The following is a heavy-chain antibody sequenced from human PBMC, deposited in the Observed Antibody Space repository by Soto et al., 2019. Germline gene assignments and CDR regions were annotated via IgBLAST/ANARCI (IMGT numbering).Heavy chain of an antibody. CDR2: VFYGGT. J-gene: IGHJ4*02. V-gene: IGHV4-59*01. D-gene: IGHD4-4*01. CDR1: GRSMSSNY. CDR3: ASYRGAFYFVS. Sequence: SLTCSVSGRSMSSNYWSWIRQSPDKGLEWLGYVFYGGTDYNPSLEGRVSMSVETPKSQFSLKLTSVTAADTAVYYCASYRGAFYFVSWGQGIHVTVSS.